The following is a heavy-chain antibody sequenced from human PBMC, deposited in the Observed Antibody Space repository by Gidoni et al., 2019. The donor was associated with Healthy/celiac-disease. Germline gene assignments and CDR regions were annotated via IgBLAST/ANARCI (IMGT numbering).Heavy chain of an antibody. J-gene: IGHJ4*02. Sequence: EVQLVESGGGLVKPGGSLRLSCAASAFTCSNAWMSWARQGPGKGLEWVGRIKSKTDGGTTDYAAPVKGRFTISRDDSKNTLYLQMNSLKTEDTAVYYCTTGENGVLLWFGELMDIDYWGQGTLVTVSS. CDR1: AFTCSNAW. CDR2: IKSKTDGGTT. V-gene: IGHV3-15*01. D-gene: IGHD3-10*01. CDR3: TTGENGVLLWFGELMDIDY.